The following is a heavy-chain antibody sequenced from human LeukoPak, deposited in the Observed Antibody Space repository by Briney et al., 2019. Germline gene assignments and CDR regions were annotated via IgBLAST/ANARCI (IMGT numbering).Heavy chain of an antibody. CDR3: VKDFLVRGVTY. Sequence: GGSLRLSCAASGFTFSSYAMSWVRQAPGKGLEWVSAISGSGGSTYYADSVKGRFTISRDNSKNTLYLQMNSLRAEDTAVYYCVKDFLVRGVTYWGQGTLVTVSS. V-gene: IGHV3-23*01. CDR1: GFTFSSYA. CDR2: ISGSGGST. J-gene: IGHJ4*02. D-gene: IGHD3-10*01.